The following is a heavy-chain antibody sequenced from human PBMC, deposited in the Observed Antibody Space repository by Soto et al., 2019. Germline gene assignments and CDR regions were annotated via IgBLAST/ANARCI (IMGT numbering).Heavy chain of an antibody. CDR2: ISYAGINK. CDR3: AKRGPNAGMDV. CDR1: GFTFSSYG. Sequence: VGSLRLSCVDSGFTFSSYGMNWVRQAPGKGLEWVAVISYAGINKYYADSVKGRFTISSDNSKNTLYLQMNSLRAEDTAVYYCAKRGPNAGMDVWGQRTTVTVSS. V-gene: IGHV3-30*18. J-gene: IGHJ6*02.